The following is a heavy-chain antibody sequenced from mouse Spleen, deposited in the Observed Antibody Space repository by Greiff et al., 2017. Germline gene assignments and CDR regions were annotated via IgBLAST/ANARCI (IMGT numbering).Heavy chain of an antibody. CDR1: GFTFSSYA. J-gene: IGHJ2*01. CDR2: ISSGGSST. Sequence: EVQLQESGGGLVKPGGSLKLSCAASGFTFSSYAMSWVRQPPEKRLEWFATISSGGSSTLFPDSVKGRFTISRDNAKNTLYLQRSSLRSEDTAMYYCARHRYYFDYWGQGTTLTVSS. CDR3: ARHRYYFDY. V-gene: IGHV5-9-3*01.